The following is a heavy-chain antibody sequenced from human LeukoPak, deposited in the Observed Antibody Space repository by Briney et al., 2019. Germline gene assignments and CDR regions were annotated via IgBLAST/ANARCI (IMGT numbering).Heavy chain of an antibody. CDR1: GYTFTGYC. CDR3: ATVTRYHSDVYTSRGYNDY. D-gene: IGHD1-14*01. J-gene: IGHJ4*02. Sequence: GASVTVSCKASGYTFTGYCMHWVRQAPGQGLEWMGLIRPNSGTTNYAQRFQGRVTMTRDTSISTAYMELSSLRSDDTAVYYCATVTRYHSDVYTSRGYNDYWGQGTLVTVSS. V-gene: IGHV1-2*02. CDR2: IRPNSGTT.